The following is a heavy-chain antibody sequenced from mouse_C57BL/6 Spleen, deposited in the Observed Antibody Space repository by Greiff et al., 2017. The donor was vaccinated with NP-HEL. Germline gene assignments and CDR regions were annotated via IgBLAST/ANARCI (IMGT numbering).Heavy chain of an antibody. V-gene: IGHV1-19*01. CDR1: GYTFTDYY. CDR2: INPYNGGT. J-gene: IGHJ2*01. CDR3: ARSKQGRDFDY. Sequence: EVQLQQSGPVLVKPGASVKMSCKASGYTFTDYYMNWVKQSHGKSLEWIGVINPYNGGTSYNQKFKGKATLTVDKSSSTAYMELNSLTSEDSAVYYCARSKQGRDFDYWGQGTTLTVSS.